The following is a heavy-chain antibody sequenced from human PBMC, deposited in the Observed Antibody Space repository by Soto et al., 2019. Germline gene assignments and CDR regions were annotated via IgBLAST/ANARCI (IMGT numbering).Heavy chain of an antibody. CDR3: ARDRVSSWYNWFDP. V-gene: IGHV4-31*02. CDR2: IYYSGST. Sequence: PSETLSLTCTVSGGSISSGGYYWSWIRQHPGKGLEWIGYIYYSGSTYYNPSLKSRVTISVDTSKNQFSLKLSSVTAADTAVYYCARDRVSSWYNWFDPWGQGTLVTVSS. CDR1: GGSISSGGYY. J-gene: IGHJ5*02. D-gene: IGHD6-13*01.